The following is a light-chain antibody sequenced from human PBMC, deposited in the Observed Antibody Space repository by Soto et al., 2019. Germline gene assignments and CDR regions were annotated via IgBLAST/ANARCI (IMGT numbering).Light chain of an antibody. CDR2: IDN. J-gene: IGLJ2*01. Sequence: QPVLTQPPSASGTPGQRVTISCSGSTSNIGRTTVNWYQQLPGTAPKLLIYIDNQRPSGVPERFSGSKSGTSASLAITGLQSEDEATYYCATWDDSLNGPVFGGGTKVTVL. CDR1: TSNIGRTT. CDR3: ATWDDSLNGPV. V-gene: IGLV1-44*01.